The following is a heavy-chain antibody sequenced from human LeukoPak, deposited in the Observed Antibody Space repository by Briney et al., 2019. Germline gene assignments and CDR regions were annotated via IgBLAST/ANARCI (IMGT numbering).Heavy chain of an antibody. Sequence: SETMSLTCTVSGRSISIYYWSWIRQPAGKGLEWVGRIYTSGSTNYNTSLKSRVPMSVDTSKNQFSLKLSSVTAADTAVYYCARDGYYDFWSGYNYYYYYMDVWGKGTTVTVSS. CDR2: IYTSGST. V-gene: IGHV4-4*07. J-gene: IGHJ6*03. D-gene: IGHD3-3*01. CDR1: GRSISIYY. CDR3: ARDGYYDFWSGYNYYYYYMDV.